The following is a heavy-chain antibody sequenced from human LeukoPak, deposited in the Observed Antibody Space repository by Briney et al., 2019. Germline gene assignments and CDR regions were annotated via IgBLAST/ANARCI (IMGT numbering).Heavy chain of an antibody. CDR2: IYYSGST. Sequence: SETLSLTCTVSGGSISSYHWSWIRQPPGKGLEWIGYIYYSGSTNYNPSLKSRVTILVDTSKNQFSLKLSSVTAADTAVYYCARGGYSGYDWAPIDYWGQGTLVTVSS. J-gene: IGHJ4*02. CDR1: GGSISSYH. V-gene: IGHV4-59*01. CDR3: ARGGYSGYDWAPIDY. D-gene: IGHD5-12*01.